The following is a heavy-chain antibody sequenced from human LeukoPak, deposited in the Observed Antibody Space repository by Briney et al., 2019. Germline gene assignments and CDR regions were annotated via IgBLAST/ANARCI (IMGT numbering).Heavy chain of an antibody. D-gene: IGHD2-15*01. CDR1: KFIFSNYW. CDR3: AREDGYCSGGNCYSYFDS. V-gene: IGHV3-7*01. CDR2: IKKTGSET. J-gene: IGHJ4*02. Sequence: GGSLRLSCAASKFIFSNYWMSWVRQAPGKGLEWVAYIKKTGSETYYVDSVKGRFTITRDNARNSLFLQMNSLRAEDTAVYYCAREDGYCSGGNCYSYFDSWGQGALITVSS.